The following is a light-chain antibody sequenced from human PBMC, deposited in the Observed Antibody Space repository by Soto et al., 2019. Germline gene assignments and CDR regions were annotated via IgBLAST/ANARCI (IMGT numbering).Light chain of an antibody. J-gene: IGLJ2*01. V-gene: IGLV2-23*01. CDR3: CSYAGSSTLV. CDR1: SSDVGRYNL. Sequence: QSALTQPASVSGSPGQSITISCTGTSSDVGRYNLVSWYQQHPGKAPKFMIYEGSKRPSGVSNRFSGSKSGNTASLTISGLQAEDEADYYCCSYAGSSTLVFGGGTKLTVL. CDR2: EGS.